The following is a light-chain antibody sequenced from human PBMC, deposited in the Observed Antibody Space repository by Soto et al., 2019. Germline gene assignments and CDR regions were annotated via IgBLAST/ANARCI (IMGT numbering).Light chain of an antibody. CDR1: QSVSSN. CDR2: GAS. CDR3: QQYNNWPPIT. Sequence: EIVVKQSPATLSVSTGERATLSCRASQSVSSNLAWYQQKPGQAPRLLIYGASTRATGIPARFSGSGSGTEFTLTISSLQSEDFAVYYCQQYNNWPPITFGQGTRLEIK. V-gene: IGKV3-15*01. J-gene: IGKJ5*01.